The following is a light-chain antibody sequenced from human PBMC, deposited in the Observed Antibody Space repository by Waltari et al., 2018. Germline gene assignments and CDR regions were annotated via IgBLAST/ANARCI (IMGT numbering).Light chain of an antibody. V-gene: IGLV1-44*01. CDR1: TSNIGSNV. Sequence: QSVLTQPPSASGTPGQRVTISCSGSTSNIGSNVVNWYQQFPGKAPKLLIYRGDQRPAGAPDRCSGSKSGTSASLAISGLQSEDEADYYCAAWDDSLHGHWVFGGGTKVTVL. CDR2: RGD. J-gene: IGLJ3*02. CDR3: AAWDDSLHGHWV.